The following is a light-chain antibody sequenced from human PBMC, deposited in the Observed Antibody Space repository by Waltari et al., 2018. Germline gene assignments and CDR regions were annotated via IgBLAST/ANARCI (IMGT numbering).Light chain of an antibody. J-gene: IGLJ3*02. V-gene: IGLV2-14*01. CDR2: KVN. Sequence: QSALTQPASVSGSPGPPITTPSPGTTRHVGFEDFVPWFQQPPGKAPKVLIYKVNNRPSGVSNRFSGSKSANTASLTISGLQAEDEADYYCSSYTRRSYWVFGGGTQLTVL. CDR1: TRHVGFEDF. CDR3: SSYTRRSYWV.